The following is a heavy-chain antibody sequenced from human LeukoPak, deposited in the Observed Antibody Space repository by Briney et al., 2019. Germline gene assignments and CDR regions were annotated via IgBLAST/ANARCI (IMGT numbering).Heavy chain of an antibody. Sequence: ASVKVSCKASGYSFTSHYMHWVRQAPGQGLEWMGLINPSGSSTLYAQKFQGRVTMTRDMSTTTDYMELSSLRSEDTAVYYCARELYYDSSGNLDYWGQGTLVTVSS. CDR2: INPSGSST. CDR1: GYSFTSHY. J-gene: IGHJ4*02. D-gene: IGHD3-22*01. CDR3: ARELYYDSSGNLDY. V-gene: IGHV1-46*01.